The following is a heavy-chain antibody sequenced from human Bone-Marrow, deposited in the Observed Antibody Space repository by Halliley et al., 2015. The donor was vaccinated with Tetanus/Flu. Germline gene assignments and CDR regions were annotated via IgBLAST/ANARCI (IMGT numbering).Heavy chain of an antibody. J-gene: IGHJ1*01. D-gene: IGHD3-22*01. CDR1: GLMFSTYW. V-gene: IGHV3-7*01. Sequence: SLRLSCAASGLMFSTYWMSWVRQAPGKGLEWVANIKRDGSEKYYVDSVKGRFSISRDNAKNSLYLQMNSLRPEDTATYYCARDHALDKSGFSSPLAYWGQGTLVTVAS. CDR2: IKRDGSEK. CDR3: ARDHALDKSGFSSPLAY.